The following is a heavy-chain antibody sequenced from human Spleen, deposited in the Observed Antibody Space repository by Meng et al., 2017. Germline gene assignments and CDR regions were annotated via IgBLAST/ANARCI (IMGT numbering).Heavy chain of an antibody. CDR1: GFTVSSNY. Sequence: GESLKISCAASGFTVSSNYRSWVRQAPGEGLEWGSVIYSGGSTYYADSVKGRFTISRDKSKNSLYLQMNSLRDEDTAVYYCARDVYGDGYNYGYWGQGTLVTVSS. J-gene: IGHJ4*02. V-gene: IGHV3-66*02. CDR2: IYSGGST. D-gene: IGHD5-24*01. CDR3: ARDVYGDGYNYGY.